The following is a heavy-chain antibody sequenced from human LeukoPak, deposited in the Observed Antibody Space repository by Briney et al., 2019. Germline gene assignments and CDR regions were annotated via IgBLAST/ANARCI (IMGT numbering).Heavy chain of an antibody. CDR2: IKSKTDGGTT. Sequence: GGSLRLSCAASGLTFSNAWMSWVRQAPGKGLEWVGRIKSKTDGGTTDYAAPVKGRFTISRDDSKNTLYLQMNSLKTEDTAVYYCTTDPFPGKYCSGGSCYPLLDYWGQGTLVTVSS. J-gene: IGHJ4*02. CDR1: GLTFSNAW. CDR3: TTDPFPGKYCSGGSCYPLLDY. D-gene: IGHD2-15*01. V-gene: IGHV3-15*01.